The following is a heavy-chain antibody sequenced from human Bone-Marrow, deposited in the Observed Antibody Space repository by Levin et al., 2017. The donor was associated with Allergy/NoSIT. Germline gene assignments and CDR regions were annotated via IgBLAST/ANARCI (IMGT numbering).Heavy chain of an antibody. V-gene: IGHV5-51*01. CDR3: ARQRDYERGTSGYFSPFDV. D-gene: IGHD2-2*01. Sequence: GESLKISCQGSGYNFARYWIGWVRQMPGKGLEWMGIIYPGDSDIRYSPSFQGQVIISADKSISSASLQWSSLKASDTAIYYCARQRDYERGTSGYFSPFDVWGQGTMVTVSS. CDR1: GYNFARYW. CDR2: IYPGDSDI. J-gene: IGHJ3*01.